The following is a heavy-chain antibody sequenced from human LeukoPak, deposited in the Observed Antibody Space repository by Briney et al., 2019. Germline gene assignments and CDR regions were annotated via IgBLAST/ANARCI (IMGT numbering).Heavy chain of an antibody. CDR1: GGSFSGYY. D-gene: IGHD3-10*01. CDR2: INHSGST. J-gene: IGHJ1*01. Sequence: SETLSLTCAVYGGSFSGYYWSWIRQPPGKGLEWIGEINHSGSTNYNPSLKSRVTISVDTSKNQFSLKLSSVTAADTAVYYCAGGLNREYGSVRSKVYFQHWGQGTLVTVSS. V-gene: IGHV4-34*01. CDR3: AGGLNREYGSVRSKVYFQH.